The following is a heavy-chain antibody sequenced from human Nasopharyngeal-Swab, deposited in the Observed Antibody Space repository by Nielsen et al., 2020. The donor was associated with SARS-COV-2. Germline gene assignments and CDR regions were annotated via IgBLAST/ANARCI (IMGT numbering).Heavy chain of an antibody. J-gene: IGHJ4*02. Sequence: SSVTVSCKASGGTFSSYDISWVRHAPGQGLEWMGRIIPILGIANYAQKFQGRVTITADKSTSTAYMELSSLRSEDTAVYYCARGYSSSWDFDYWGQGTLVTVSS. CDR2: IIPILGIA. D-gene: IGHD6-13*01. CDR3: ARGYSSSWDFDY. V-gene: IGHV1-69*04. CDR1: GGTFSSYD.